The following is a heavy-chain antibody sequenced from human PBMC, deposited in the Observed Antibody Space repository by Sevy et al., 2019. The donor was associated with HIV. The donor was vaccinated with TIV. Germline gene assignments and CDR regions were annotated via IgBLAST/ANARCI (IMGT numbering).Heavy chain of an antibody. Sequence: SETLSLTCAVSGYSISSGYYWGWIRQPPGKGLEWIGSIFESGSTYYNPSLKSRVTISVDTSKNQFSLNLCSVTAADTAVYYCARHVWERLEDDAFDIWGQGTMVTVSS. D-gene: IGHD1-26*01. CDR2: IFESGST. J-gene: IGHJ3*02. CDR3: ARHVWERLEDDAFDI. V-gene: IGHV4-38-2*01. CDR1: GYSISSGYY.